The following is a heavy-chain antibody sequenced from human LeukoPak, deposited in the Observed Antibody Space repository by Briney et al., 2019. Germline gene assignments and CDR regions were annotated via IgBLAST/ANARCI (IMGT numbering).Heavy chain of an antibody. J-gene: IGHJ6*03. D-gene: IGHD4-11*01. V-gene: IGHV1-2*02. CDR3: ARAKGSDYSNYSGLLDYYYMDV. Sequence: ASVKVSCKASGYTFTGYYMHWVRQAPGQGLEWMGWINPNSGGTNYAQKFQGRVTMTRDTSISTAYMELSRLRSDDTAVYYCARAKGSDYSNYSGLLDYYYMDVWGEGTTVTVSS. CDR2: INPNSGGT. CDR1: GYTFTGYY.